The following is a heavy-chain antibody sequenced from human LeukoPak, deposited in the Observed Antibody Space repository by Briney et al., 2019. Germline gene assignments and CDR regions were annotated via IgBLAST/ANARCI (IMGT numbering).Heavy chain of an antibody. CDR2: INPNSGGT. V-gene: IGHV1-2*02. CDR3: ARARGSYYSLLVDY. CDR1: GYTFTGYY. J-gene: IGHJ4*02. Sequence: GASVKVSCKASGYTFTGYYMHWVRQAPGQGLEWMGWINPNSGGTNYAQKFQGRVTMTRDTSISTAYMELSRLRSDDTAVYYCARARGSYYSLLVDYWGQGTLVTVSS. D-gene: IGHD1-26*01.